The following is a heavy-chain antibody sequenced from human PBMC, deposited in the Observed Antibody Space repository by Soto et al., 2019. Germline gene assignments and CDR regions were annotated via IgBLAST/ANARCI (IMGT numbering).Heavy chain of an antibody. J-gene: IGHJ4*02. CDR2: ISTSSSYI. CDR3: ARVWNDGRIDY. D-gene: IGHD1-1*01. Sequence: GGSLRLSCAASGFTFSSYSINWVRQAPGKGLEWVSSISTSSSYIYYADSVKGRFTISRDNAKNSLYLQMNSLRAEDTAVYYCARVWNDGRIDYWGQGTLVTVSS. V-gene: IGHV3-21*01. CDR1: GFTFSSYS.